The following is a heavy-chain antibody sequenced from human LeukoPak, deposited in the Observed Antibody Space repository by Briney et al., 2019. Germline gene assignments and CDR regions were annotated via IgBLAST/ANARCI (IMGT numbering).Heavy chain of an antibody. V-gene: IGHV3-30*02. CDR3: ARDEDGYGDY. J-gene: IGHJ4*02. D-gene: IGHD5-24*01. CDR1: GFTFSSYG. Sequence: GGSLRLSCAASGFTFSSYGMHWVRQAPGKGLDWVAFIHHDGSNKYYADSVRGRFTISRDNSKNTLYLQMNSLRAQDTAVYYCARDEDGYGDYWGQGTLVTVSS. CDR2: IHHDGSNK.